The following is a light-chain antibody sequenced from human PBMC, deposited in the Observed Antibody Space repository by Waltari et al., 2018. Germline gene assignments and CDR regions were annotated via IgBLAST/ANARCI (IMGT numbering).Light chain of an antibody. Sequence: QTDLTQPASVSGSPGPSITISCTGTSSDVGGCDLVSWYQQHPCKAPKLIIYEVSERPSGLSNRFSGSKSGNTASLTISGLQAEDEAAYYCCSYAGSRDFWVFGGGTKLTVL. CDR2: EVS. CDR3: CSYAGSRDFWV. CDR1: SSDVGGCDL. V-gene: IGLV2-23*02. J-gene: IGLJ3*02.